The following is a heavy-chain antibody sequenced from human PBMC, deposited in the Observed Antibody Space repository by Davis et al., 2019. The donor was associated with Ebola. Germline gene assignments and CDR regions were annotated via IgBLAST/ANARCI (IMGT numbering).Heavy chain of an antibody. CDR1: GFTFSSYC. Sequence: GESLKISCAASGFTFSSYCMPWVRQAPGKGLEWVAVISYDGSNKYYADSVKGRFTISRDNSKNTLYLQMNSLRAEDTAVYYCASDSITVTTGGDLPFFYYYYGMDVWGQGTTVTVSS. D-gene: IGHD4-11*01. CDR2: ISYDGSNK. J-gene: IGHJ6*02. V-gene: IGHV3-30*03. CDR3: ASDSITVTTGGDLPFFYYYYGMDV.